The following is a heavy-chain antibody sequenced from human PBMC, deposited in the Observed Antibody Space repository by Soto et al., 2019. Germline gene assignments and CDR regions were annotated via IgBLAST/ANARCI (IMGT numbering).Heavy chain of an antibody. D-gene: IGHD6-19*01. V-gene: IGHV1-69*13. CDR1: GGTFSSYA. J-gene: IGHJ6*02. CDR2: IIPIFGTA. CDR3: ARASQWLVRLYYYYGMDV. Sequence: AASVKVSCKASGGTFSSYAISWVRQAPGQGLEWMGGIIPIFGTANYAQKFQGRVTITADESTSTAYMELSSLRSEDTAVYYCARASQWLVRLYYYYGMDVWGQGTTVTVSS.